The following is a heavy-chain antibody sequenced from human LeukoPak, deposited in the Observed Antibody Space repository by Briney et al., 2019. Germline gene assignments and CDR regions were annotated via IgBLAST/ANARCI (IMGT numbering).Heavy chain of an antibody. Sequence: ASVKVSCKASGYTFTTYAMHWVRQAPGQRLEWVGWINAGNGKTKYSQKFQGRVTITRDTSAGTAYMELSSLRSEDTAVYYCARDSGYQLLWYWGQGTLVTVSS. J-gene: IGHJ4*02. V-gene: IGHV1-3*01. D-gene: IGHD2-2*01. CDR3: ARDSGYQLLWY. CDR2: INAGNGKT. CDR1: GYTFTTYA.